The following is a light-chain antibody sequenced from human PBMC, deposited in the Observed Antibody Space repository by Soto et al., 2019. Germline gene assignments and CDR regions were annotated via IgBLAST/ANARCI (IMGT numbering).Light chain of an antibody. CDR2: EGS. Sequence: QSALTQPASVSGSPGQSITISCTGTSSDVGSYNLASWYQQHPGKAPKLMIYEGSKRPSGVSNRFSGSKSGNTASLTISGLQAEDEADYYCCSYAGSNVFGGGTKLTVL. J-gene: IGLJ2*01. V-gene: IGLV2-23*01. CDR1: SSDVGSYNL. CDR3: CSYAGSNV.